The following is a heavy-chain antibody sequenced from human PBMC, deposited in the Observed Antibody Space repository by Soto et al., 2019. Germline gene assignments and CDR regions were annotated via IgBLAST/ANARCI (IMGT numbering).Heavy chain of an antibody. Sequence: SETLSLTCTVSGGSVRSDRYYWSWIRQRPGKGLEWIGYIYFSGDAYYNPSLKSRVAISVDTSKNQFSLKLNSVTAADTAVYYCASGVIVPTTLVHWGQGALVTV. V-gene: IGHV4-31*03. CDR2: IYFSGDA. D-gene: IGHD5-12*01. CDR1: GGSVRSDRYY. CDR3: ASGVIVPTTLVH. J-gene: IGHJ4*01.